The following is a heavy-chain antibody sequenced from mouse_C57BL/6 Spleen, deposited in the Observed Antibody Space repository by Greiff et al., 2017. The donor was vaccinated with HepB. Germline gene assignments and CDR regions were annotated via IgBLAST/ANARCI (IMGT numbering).Heavy chain of an antibody. V-gene: IGHV14-2*01. CDR1: GFNIKDYY. CDR2: IDPEDGET. Sequence: EVQLQESGAELVKPGASVKLSCTASGFNIKDYYMHWVKQRTEHGLEWIGRIDPEDGETKYSPKFQGKATITAYTSSNTAYLQLSSLASEDTAVYYCARDYYGSSCFAYWGQGTLVTVSA. CDR3: ARDYYGSSCFAY. J-gene: IGHJ3*01. D-gene: IGHD1-1*01.